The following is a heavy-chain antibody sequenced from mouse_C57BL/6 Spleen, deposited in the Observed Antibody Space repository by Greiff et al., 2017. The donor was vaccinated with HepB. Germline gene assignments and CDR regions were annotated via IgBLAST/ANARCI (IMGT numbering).Heavy chain of an antibody. CDR1: GFSFTSYG. J-gene: IGHJ4*01. CDR2: IWRGGST. D-gene: IGHD2-4*01. V-gene: IGHV2-5*01. Sequence: QVQLKQSGPGLVQPSQSLSITCTVSGFSFTSYGIHWVRQSPGKGLEWLGVIWRGGSTDYNAAFMSRLSITKDNSKSQVFFKMNSLQADDTAIYYCAKIDYDDGYAMDYWGQGTSVTVSS. CDR3: AKIDYDDGYAMDY.